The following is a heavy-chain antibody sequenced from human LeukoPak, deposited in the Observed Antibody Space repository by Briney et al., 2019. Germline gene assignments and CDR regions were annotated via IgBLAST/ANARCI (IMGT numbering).Heavy chain of an antibody. D-gene: IGHD6-6*01. CDR1: GYTFTSYG. Sequence: ASVKVSCKASGYTFTSYGISWVRQAPGQGLEWMGWISAYNGNTNYAQKLQGRVTMTTDTSTSTAYMELRSLRSDDTAVYYCAREGTVYSSSSYLDYWGQGTLVTVSS. J-gene: IGHJ4*02. CDR3: AREGTVYSSSSYLDY. V-gene: IGHV1-18*01. CDR2: ISAYNGNT.